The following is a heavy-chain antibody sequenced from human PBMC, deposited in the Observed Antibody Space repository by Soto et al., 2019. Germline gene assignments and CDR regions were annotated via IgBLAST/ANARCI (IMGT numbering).Heavy chain of an antibody. CDR1: GFTFSSYG. CDR2: ISHDGSNK. J-gene: IGHJ6*02. Sequence: GGSLRLSCAASGFTFSSYGMHWVRQAPGKGLEWVAVISHDGSNKYFADSVKGRFTISRDNSQNTLYLQMNSLKTEDTAVYYCTTGIVVVIPSGMDVWGQGTTVTVSS. V-gene: IGHV3-30*03. D-gene: IGHD3-22*01. CDR3: TTGIVVVIPSGMDV.